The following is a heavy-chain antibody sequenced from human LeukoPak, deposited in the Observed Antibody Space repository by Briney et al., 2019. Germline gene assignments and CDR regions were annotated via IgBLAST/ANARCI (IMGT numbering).Heavy chain of an antibody. CDR1: GFTFSSYA. V-gene: IGHV3-48*04. D-gene: IGHD3-3*01. Sequence: GGSLRLSCAASGFTFSSYAMSWVRQAPGKGLEWVSYISSSGCTIYYADSVKGRFTISRDNAKNSLYLQMNSLRAEDTAVYYCASSHVDFWSGYFDYWGQGTLVTVSS. J-gene: IGHJ4*02. CDR2: ISSSGCTI. CDR3: ASSHVDFWSGYFDY.